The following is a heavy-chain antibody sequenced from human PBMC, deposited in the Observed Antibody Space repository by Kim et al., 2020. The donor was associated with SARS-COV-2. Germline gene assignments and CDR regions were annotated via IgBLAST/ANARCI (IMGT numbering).Heavy chain of an antibody. V-gene: IGHV3-23*01. Sequence: GGSLRLSCAASGFTFSSYAMSWVRQAPGKGLEWVSAISGSGGSTYYADSVKGRFTISRDNSKNTLYLQMNSLRAEDTAVYYCAKNRGWGIVVAPDYWGQGTLVTVSS. CDR1: GFTFSSYA. J-gene: IGHJ4*02. CDR2: ISGSGGST. CDR3: AKNRGWGIVVAPDY. D-gene: IGHD3-22*01.